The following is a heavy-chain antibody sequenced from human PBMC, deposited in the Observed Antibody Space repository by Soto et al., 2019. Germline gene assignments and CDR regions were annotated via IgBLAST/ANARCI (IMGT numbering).Heavy chain of an antibody. CDR1: GGSISSSDYY. Sequence: QVQLQESGPGLVKPSQTLSLTCTVSGGSISSSDYYWTWIRQPPGKGLEWIGYIYYSGNTYYNPSLESRVTISVDTSRNQFSLELSSVTAADTAVYYCARDSVLNAPPRDYGVDVWGQGTTVTVSS. CDR2: IYYSGNT. J-gene: IGHJ6*02. CDR3: ARDSVLNAPPRDYGVDV. V-gene: IGHV4-30-4*01. D-gene: IGHD2-8*01.